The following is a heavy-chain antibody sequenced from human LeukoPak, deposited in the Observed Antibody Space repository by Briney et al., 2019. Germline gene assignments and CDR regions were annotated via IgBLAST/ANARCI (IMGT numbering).Heavy chain of an antibody. CDR3: ARSGYYDILTGPIYNWFDP. CDR1: GGSISSYY. V-gene: IGHV4-59*01. CDR2: IYYSGST. J-gene: IGHJ5*02. Sequence: SETLSLTCTVSGGSISSYYWSWIRQPPGKGLEWIGYIYYSGSTNYNPSLKSRVTISVDTSKNQFSLKPSSVTAADTAVYYCARSGYYDILTGPIYNWFDPWGQGTLVTVSS. D-gene: IGHD3-9*01.